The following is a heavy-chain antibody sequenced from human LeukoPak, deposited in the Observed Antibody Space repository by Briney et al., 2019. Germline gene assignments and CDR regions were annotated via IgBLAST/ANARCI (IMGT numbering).Heavy chain of an antibody. CDR3: VKDLEDFWAGYRSFDY. CDR1: GFTFSSYA. D-gene: IGHD3/OR15-3a*01. J-gene: IGHJ4*02. Sequence: PGGSLRLSCSASGFTFSSYAMHWVRQAPGKGLEYVSAMSSYGGSTYYADSVKGRFTISRHNSKNTVYLQMSSLRAEDTAVYYCVKDLEDFWAGYRSFDYWGQGTLVTVSS. V-gene: IGHV3-64D*06. CDR2: MSSYGGST.